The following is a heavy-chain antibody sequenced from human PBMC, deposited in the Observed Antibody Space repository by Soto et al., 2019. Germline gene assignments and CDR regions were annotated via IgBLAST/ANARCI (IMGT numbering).Heavy chain of an antibody. CDR2: INAGNGDT. J-gene: IGHJ4*02. CDR3: ARRPPDTYYHSSGYYFDY. Sequence: ASVKVSCKASGYTFTSYGIHWVRQAPGQRLEWTGWINAGNGDTKYSEKFQGRVTITRDTSASTAYLELSSLRSEDTAVYYCARRPPDTYYHSSGYYFDYWGQGTLVTVSS. D-gene: IGHD3-22*01. CDR1: GYTFTSYG. V-gene: IGHV1-3*01.